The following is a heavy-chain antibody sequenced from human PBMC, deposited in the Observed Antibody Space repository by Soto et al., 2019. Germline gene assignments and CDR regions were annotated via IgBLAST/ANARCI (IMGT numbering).Heavy chain of an antibody. CDR2: INAGNGNT. Sequence: QVQLVQSGAEEKKPGASVKVSCKASGYTFTSYAMHWVRQAPGQRLEWMGWINAGNGNTKYSQKFQGRVTITRDTSESTAYMELSSLRSEDTAVYYCERAWVVVTAPDYWGQGTLVTVSS. CDR3: ERAWVVVTAPDY. CDR1: GYTFTSYA. J-gene: IGHJ4*02. V-gene: IGHV1-3*05. D-gene: IGHD2-21*02.